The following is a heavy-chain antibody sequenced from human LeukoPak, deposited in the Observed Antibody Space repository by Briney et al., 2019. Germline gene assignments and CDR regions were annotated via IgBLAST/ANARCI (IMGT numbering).Heavy chain of an antibody. CDR3: ARDPEQLVWYDY. D-gene: IGHD6-13*01. Sequence: GGSLRLSCAASGFTFKDYAMHWVRQTPGKGLEWVSGINWNGGSTGYADSVKGRFTISRDNAKNSLYLQMNSLRAEDTALYYCARDPEQLVWYDYWGQGTLVTVSS. V-gene: IGHV3-20*04. J-gene: IGHJ4*02. CDR2: INWNGGST. CDR1: GFTFKDYA.